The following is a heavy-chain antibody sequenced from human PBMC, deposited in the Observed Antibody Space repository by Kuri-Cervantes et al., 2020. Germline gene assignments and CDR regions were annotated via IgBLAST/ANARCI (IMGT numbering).Heavy chain of an antibody. Sequence: GESLKISCAASGFTFDDYAMHWVRQAPGKGLEWVSLISWDGGSTYYADSVKGRFTISRDNSKNSLYLQMNSLRAEDTAVYYCARARPSRYCTNGVCYRDSAYYYYYMDVWGKGTTVTVSS. J-gene: IGHJ6*03. CDR2: ISWDGGST. CDR1: GFTFDDYA. V-gene: IGHV3-43D*04. CDR3: ARARPSRYCTNGVCYRDSAYYYYYMDV. D-gene: IGHD2-8*01.